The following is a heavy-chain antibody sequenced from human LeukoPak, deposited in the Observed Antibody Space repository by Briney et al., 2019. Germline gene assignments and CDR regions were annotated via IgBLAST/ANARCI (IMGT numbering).Heavy chain of an antibody. V-gene: IGHV1-2*04. CDR3: ARDLSVAVAGMGDWFDP. J-gene: IGHJ5*02. CDR1: GYTFTGYY. CDR2: INPNSGGT. Sequence: ASVKVSCKASGYTFTGYYMHWVRQAPGQGLEWMGWINPNSGGTNYAQKSQGWVTMTRDTSISTAYMGLSRLRSDDTAVYYCARDLSVAVAGMGDWFDPWGQGTLVTVSS. D-gene: IGHD6-19*01.